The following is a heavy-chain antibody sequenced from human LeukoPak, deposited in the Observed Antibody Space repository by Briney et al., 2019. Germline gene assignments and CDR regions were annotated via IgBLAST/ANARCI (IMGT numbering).Heavy chain of an antibody. CDR1: GGSISSSNW. D-gene: IGHD2-21*02. Sequence: SETLSLTCAVSGGSISSSNWWSWVRQPPGKGLEWIGSIYYSGSTYYNPSLKSRLTISIDTSKNQFSLKLSSVTAADTAVYYCARGGYCGGDCYFYYWGQGTLVTVSS. V-gene: IGHV4-4*02. CDR2: IYYSGST. J-gene: IGHJ4*02. CDR3: ARGGYCGGDCYFYY.